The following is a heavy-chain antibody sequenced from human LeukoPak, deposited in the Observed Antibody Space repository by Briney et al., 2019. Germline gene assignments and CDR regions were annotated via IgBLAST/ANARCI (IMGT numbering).Heavy chain of an antibody. CDR1: GFTFSSYA. CDR2: IWYDASNK. Sequence: GGSLRLSCAPSGFTFSSYAMSWVRQAPGKGLEWVAVIWYDASNKYYADSVKGRFTISRDNSKNTLFLQMNSLRDDDTAAYYCVRGVGVSRFNYFDPWGQGTLVIVSS. J-gene: IGHJ5*02. D-gene: IGHD6-13*01. CDR3: VRGVGVSRFNYFDP. V-gene: IGHV3-33*08.